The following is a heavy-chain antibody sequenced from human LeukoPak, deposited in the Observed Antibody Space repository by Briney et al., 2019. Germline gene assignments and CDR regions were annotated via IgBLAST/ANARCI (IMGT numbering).Heavy chain of an antibody. D-gene: IGHD3-10*01. J-gene: IGHJ6*03. V-gene: IGHV4-4*09. Sequence: SETLCLTCTASGGTISSYYWSWIRQAPGKGLEWIGYIYSSGSTNYNAASKSRVTISVDTSKNQFSLKLSSVTAADTAVYYCAREGNLGEPYYYYYMDVWGKGTTVTVSS. CDR2: IYSSGST. CDR3: AREGNLGEPYYYYYMDV. CDR1: GGTISSYY.